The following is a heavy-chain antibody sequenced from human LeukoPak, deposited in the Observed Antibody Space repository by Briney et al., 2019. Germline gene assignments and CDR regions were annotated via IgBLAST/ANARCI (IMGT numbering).Heavy chain of an antibody. CDR2: IYHSGTT. CDR1: GESISSSNW. CDR3: AREVRDYGDS. Sequence: SETLSLTCAVSGESISSSNWWSWVRQPPGKGLEWIGEIYHSGTTNYNPSLKSRVTISIDTSRNQFSLKLTSVTAADTAVYYCAREVRDYGDSWGQGTLVTVSS. J-gene: IGHJ4*02. V-gene: IGHV4-4*02.